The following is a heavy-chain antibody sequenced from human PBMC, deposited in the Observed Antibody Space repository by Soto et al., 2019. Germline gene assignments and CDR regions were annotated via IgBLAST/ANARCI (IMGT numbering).Heavy chain of an antibody. D-gene: IGHD2-2*01. CDR3: ARADCSSSPCYFSGGMDV. J-gene: IGHJ6*04. V-gene: IGHV1-3*01. Sequence: QVQLVQSGAEVKKPGASVNVSCKASGYTFTNYAIPWVRQAPGQGLEWMGWINGDNGNTKYSQNFQARVTFTRDTSANPAYMQLSSLRSGDTAVYYCARADCSSSPCYFSGGMDVWGEGTTVTVSS. CDR1: GYTFTNYA. CDR2: INGDNGNT.